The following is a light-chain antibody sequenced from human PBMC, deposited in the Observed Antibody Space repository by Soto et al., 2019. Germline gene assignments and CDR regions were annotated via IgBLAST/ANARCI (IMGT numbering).Light chain of an antibody. V-gene: IGKV4-1*01. CDR2: WAS. J-gene: IGKJ1*01. CDR1: QSVLSSSNNKNS. Sequence: DIVMTQSPDSLAVSLGERATVNCKSSQSVLSSSNNKNSLAWYQQRPGHPPRLLLSWASARDSGVPDRFSGSGSGTDFTLTISSLQAEDVAVYYCQQYYNLPWTFGQGTKVEIK. CDR3: QQYYNLPWT.